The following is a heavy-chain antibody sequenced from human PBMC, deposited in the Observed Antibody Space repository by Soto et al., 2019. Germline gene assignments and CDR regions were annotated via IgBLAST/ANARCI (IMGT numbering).Heavy chain of an antibody. D-gene: IGHD1-26*01. CDR2: ISAYNGNT. Sequence: QVQLVQSGAEVKKPGASVKVSCKASGYTFTSYGISWVRQAPGQGLEWMGWISAYNGNTNYAQKLQGRVTMTTDTTXSTANMDQRSLRSDDTAVYYCATVRWELLRDAFDIWGQGTMVTVSS. CDR3: ATVRWELLRDAFDI. J-gene: IGHJ3*02. V-gene: IGHV1-18*01. CDR1: GYTFTSYG.